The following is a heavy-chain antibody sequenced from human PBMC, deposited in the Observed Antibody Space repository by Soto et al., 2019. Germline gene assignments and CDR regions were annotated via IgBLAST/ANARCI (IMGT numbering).Heavy chain of an antibody. CDR2: IHPSGST. V-gene: IGHV4-34*01. D-gene: IGHD1-1*01. CDR3: ARGRDEYKWGNV. J-gene: IGHJ6*02. CDR1: GGSLRDYY. Sequence: QVQLQQWGAGLLNPSETLSLTFAVAGGSLRDYYWPWIRQSPGKVLEWIGEIHPSGSTYYNPSLRSRVTISVDTSKNQFSLKLTSLTAADTAIYYCARGRDEYKWGNVWGHGTTVTVSS.